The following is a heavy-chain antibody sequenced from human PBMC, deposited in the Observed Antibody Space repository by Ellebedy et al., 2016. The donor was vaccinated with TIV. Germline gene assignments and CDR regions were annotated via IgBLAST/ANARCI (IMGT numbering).Heavy chain of an antibody. D-gene: IGHD3-3*01. Sequence: SGPTLVKPTETLTLTCTVSGFSLSNAKMGVSWIRQPPGKALEWLAHIFSNEAKSYNTSLQSRVAISKDTSKSQVVLTMTNMDPVDTGTYYCVRALRFLGIGHWGQGILVTVSS. J-gene: IGHJ4*02. CDR1: GFSLSNAKMG. V-gene: IGHV2-26*01. CDR2: IFSNEAK. CDR3: VRALRFLGIGH.